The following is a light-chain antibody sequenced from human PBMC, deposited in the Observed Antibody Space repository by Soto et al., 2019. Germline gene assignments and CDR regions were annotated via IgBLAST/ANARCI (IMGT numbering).Light chain of an antibody. CDR2: SAS. J-gene: IGKJ1*01. CDR3: QQSYSTPWT. CDR1: QSISTY. V-gene: IGKV1-39*01. Sequence: DIPMTQSPSSLSASVGDRVTITCRASQSISTYLSWFQQKPGKAPKLLIYSASTLQSGVPSRFSGSGSGTDFTLTISRLQPEDFATYHCQQSYSTPWTFGQGTKVEVK.